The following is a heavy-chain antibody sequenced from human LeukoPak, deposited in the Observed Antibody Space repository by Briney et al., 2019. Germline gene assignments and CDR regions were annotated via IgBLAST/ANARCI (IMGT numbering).Heavy chain of an antibody. CDR3: ARGIEGDYAITYYFDY. CDR1: GVSISSYY. Sequence: SETLSLTCTVSGVSISSYYWSWIRQPPGKGLEWIGYIYYSGSTNYNPSLKSRVTISVDTSKNQFSLKLSSVTAADTAVYYCARGIEGDYAITYYFDYWGQGTLVTVSS. J-gene: IGHJ4*02. D-gene: IGHD4-17*01. CDR2: IYYSGST. V-gene: IGHV4-59*01.